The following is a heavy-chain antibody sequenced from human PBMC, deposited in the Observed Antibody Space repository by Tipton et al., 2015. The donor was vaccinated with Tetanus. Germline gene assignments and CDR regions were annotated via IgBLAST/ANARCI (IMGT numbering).Heavy chain of an antibody. CDR2: IYYSGGT. CDR1: GGSISSSSYY. D-gene: IGHD5-18*01. Sequence: LRLSCTVSGGSISSSSYYWGWIRQPPGKGLEWIGSIYYSGGTYYNPSLKSRVTISVDTSKNQFSLKLSSVTAADTAVYYCARGYSYGGGWFDPWGQGTLVTVSS. V-gene: IGHV4-39*01. J-gene: IGHJ5*02. CDR3: ARGYSYGGGWFDP.